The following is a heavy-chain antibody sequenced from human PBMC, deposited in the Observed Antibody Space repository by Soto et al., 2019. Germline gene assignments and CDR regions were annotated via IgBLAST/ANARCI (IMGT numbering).Heavy chain of an antibody. J-gene: IGHJ4*02. Sequence: LRLSCATSGFTFNDYAMYWVRQAPGQGLEWVAMISSDGHHQFYVDNLRGRFTVSRDNSKNTLFLQMNSLRPEDTAVYYCSRGAYYPQSSGLHADYWGPGTVVTVSS. D-gene: IGHD3-22*01. CDR1: GFTFNDYA. CDR2: ISSDGHHQ. V-gene: IGHV3-30*03. CDR3: SRGAYYPQSSGLHADY.